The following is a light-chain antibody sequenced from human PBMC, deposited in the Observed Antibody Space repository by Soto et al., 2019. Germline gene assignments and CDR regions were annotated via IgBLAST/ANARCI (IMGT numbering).Light chain of an antibody. CDR2: GNS. CDR3: QSYDSSLSGDV. V-gene: IGLV1-40*01. J-gene: IGLJ1*01. CDR1: SSNIGAGYD. Sequence: SALTQPPSVSGAPGQRVTISCTGSSSNIGAGYDVHWYQQLPGTAPKLLIYGNSNRPSGVPDRFSGSKSGTSASLAITGLQAEDEADSYCQSYDSSLSGDVFGTGTK.